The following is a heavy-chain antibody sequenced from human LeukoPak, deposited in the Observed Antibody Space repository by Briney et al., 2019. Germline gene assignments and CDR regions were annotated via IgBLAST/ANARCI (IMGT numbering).Heavy chain of an antibody. CDR3: AKDGTISSSSWRKNRPTYYYYYGMDV. Sequence: PGGSLRLSCAASGFTFSSYAMSWVRQAPGKGLEWVSAISGSGGSTYYADSVKGRFTISRDNSKNTLYLQMNSLRAEDTAVYYCAKDGTISSSSWRKNRPTYYYYYGMDVWGQGTTVTVSS. V-gene: IGHV3-23*01. J-gene: IGHJ6*02. CDR1: GFTFSSYA. D-gene: IGHD6-13*01. CDR2: ISGSGGST.